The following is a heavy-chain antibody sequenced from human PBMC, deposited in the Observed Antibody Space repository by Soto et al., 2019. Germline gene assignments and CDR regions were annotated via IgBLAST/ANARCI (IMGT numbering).Heavy chain of an antibody. V-gene: IGHV1-69*01. D-gene: IGHD2-15*01. Sequence: QVQLVQSGAEVKKPGSSVKVSCKAPGGTFSSYAISWVRQAPGQGLEWMGGIIPIFGTANYAQKSQGRVTITADESTSTGYMALSSLRSQDTAVEYCARAQGGSSSLDIYYYYYYGMDVWGQGTTVTVSS. CDR2: IIPIFGTA. J-gene: IGHJ6*02. CDR3: ARAQGGSSSLDIYYYYYYGMDV. CDR1: GGTFSSYA.